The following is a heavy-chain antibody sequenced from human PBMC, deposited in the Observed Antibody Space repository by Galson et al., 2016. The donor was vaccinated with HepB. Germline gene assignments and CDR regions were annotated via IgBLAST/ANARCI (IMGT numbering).Heavy chain of an antibody. V-gene: IGHV3-23*01. CDR2: VSGSRFGGTT. CDR3: AKASLSSCRGAICYDFDY. CDR1: GFPFSDYA. Sequence: SLRLSCAASGFPFSDYAMSWVRQAPGKRLEWVATVSGSRFGGTTYHADSVRGRFTISRDNSKNTLFLQMITLRADDTAVYYCAKASLSSCRGAICYDFDYWGQGILVTVSS. J-gene: IGHJ4*02. D-gene: IGHD2-2*01.